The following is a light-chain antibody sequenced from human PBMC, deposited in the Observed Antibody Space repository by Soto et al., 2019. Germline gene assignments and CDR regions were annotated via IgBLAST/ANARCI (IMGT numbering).Light chain of an antibody. J-gene: IGKJ1*01. Sequence: DIQMTQSPSSLSASVGDRVTITCRASQSISSYLNWYQQKPGKAPKLLLYAASRLQSGVPSMFSGSGSATYFTLTISSLQPEDFATYYYQQSYSTPRTFGQGTKVEIK. CDR1: QSISSY. CDR2: AAS. V-gene: IGKV1-39*01. CDR3: QQSYSTPRT.